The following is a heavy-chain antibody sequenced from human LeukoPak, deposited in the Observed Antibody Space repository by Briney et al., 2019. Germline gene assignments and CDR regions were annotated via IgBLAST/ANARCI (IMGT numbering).Heavy chain of an antibody. J-gene: IGHJ4*02. CDR3: VRGGSPPTSTWSLDE. CDR2: ISYNGHYD. V-gene: IGHV3-30*03. D-gene: IGHD2/OR15-2a*01. CDR1: GFTFSHFG. Sequence: GGSLRLSCVGSGFTFSHFGVHWDRQAPGKGLEWVAVISYNGHYDYYGESVKGRFTISRDNSKNTVSLQMDNLRLEDTAVYYCVRGGSPPTSTWSLDEWGQGTLVTVSS.